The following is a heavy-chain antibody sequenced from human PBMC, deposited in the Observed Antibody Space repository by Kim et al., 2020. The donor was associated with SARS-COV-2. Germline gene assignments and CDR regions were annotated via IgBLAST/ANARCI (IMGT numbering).Heavy chain of an antibody. CDR3: ARDTAMDYNWFDP. J-gene: IGHJ5*02. CDR2: IYTSGST. CDR1: GGSISSGSYY. Sequence: SETLSLTCTVSGGSISSGSYYWSWIRQPAGKGLEWIGRIYTSGSTNYNPSLKSRVTISVDTSKNQFSLKLSSVTAADTAVYYCARDTAMDYNWFDPWGQGTLGTVSS. D-gene: IGHD5-18*01. V-gene: IGHV4-61*02.